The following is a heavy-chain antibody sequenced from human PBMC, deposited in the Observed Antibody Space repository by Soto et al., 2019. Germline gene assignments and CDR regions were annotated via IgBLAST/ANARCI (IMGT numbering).Heavy chain of an antibody. CDR1: GGSISSYY. CDR2: IYYSGST. CDR3: ARLPRITIFGVVMPWSPHNWFDP. D-gene: IGHD3-3*01. J-gene: IGHJ5*02. Sequence: PSETLSLTCTVSGGSISSYYWSWIRQPPGKGLEWIGYIYYSGSTNYNPSLKSRVTISVDTSKNQFSLKLSSVTAADTAVYYCARLPRITIFGVVMPWSPHNWFDPWGQGTLVTVSS. V-gene: IGHV4-59*01.